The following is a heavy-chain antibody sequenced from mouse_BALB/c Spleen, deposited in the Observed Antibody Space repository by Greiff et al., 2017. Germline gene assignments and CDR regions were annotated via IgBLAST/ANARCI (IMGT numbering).Heavy chain of an antibody. CDR3: ARKEAPSAWFAY. CDR1: GFTFSSYA. Sequence: EVMLVESGGGLVKPGGSLKLSCAASGFTFSSYAMSWVRQSPEKRLEWVAEISSGGSYTYYPDTVTGRFTISRDNAKNTLYLEMSSLRSEDTAMYYCARKEAPSAWFAYWGQGTLVTVSA. J-gene: IGHJ3*01. D-gene: IGHD3-1*01. V-gene: IGHV5-9-4*01. CDR2: ISSGGSYT.